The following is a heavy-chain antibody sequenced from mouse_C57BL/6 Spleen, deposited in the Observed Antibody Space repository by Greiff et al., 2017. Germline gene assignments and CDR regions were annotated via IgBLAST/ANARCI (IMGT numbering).Heavy chain of an antibody. CDR2: ISDGGSYT. CDR1: GFTFSSYA. J-gene: IGHJ2*01. CDR3: ARDKSNYDYFDY. D-gene: IGHD2-5*01. Sequence: EVQLQESGGGLVKPGGSLKLSCAASGFTFSSYAMSWVRQTPEKRLEWVATISDGGSYTYYPDNVKGRFTISRDNAKNNLYLQMSHLKSEDTAMYYCARDKSNYDYFDYWGQGTTLTVSS. V-gene: IGHV5-4*01.